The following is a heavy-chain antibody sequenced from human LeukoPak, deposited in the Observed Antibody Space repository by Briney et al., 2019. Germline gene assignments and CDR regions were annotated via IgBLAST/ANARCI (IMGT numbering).Heavy chain of an antibody. Sequence: TTSETLSLTCAVYGGSFSGYYWSWIRQPPGKGLEWIGEINHSGSTNYNPSLKSRVTISVDTSKNQFPLKLSSVTAADTAVYYCARGRGAARHWGQGTLVTVSS. CDR3: ARGRGAARH. CDR1: GGSFSGYY. V-gene: IGHV4-34*01. CDR2: INHSGST. D-gene: IGHD6-6*01. J-gene: IGHJ4*02.